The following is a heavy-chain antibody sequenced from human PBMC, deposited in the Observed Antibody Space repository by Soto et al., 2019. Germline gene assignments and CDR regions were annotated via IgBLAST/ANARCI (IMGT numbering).Heavy chain of an antibody. CDR1: GFTFSSYA. J-gene: IGHJ2*01. CDR3: ARSVVVTAIHWYFDL. V-gene: IGHV3-30-3*01. CDR2: ISYDGSNK. Sequence: PGGSLRLSCAASGFTFSSYAMHWVRQAPGKGLEWVAVISYDGSNKYYADSVKGRFTISRDNSKNTLYLQMNSLRAEDTAVYYCARSVVVTAIHWYFDLWGRGTLVTVSS. D-gene: IGHD2-21*02.